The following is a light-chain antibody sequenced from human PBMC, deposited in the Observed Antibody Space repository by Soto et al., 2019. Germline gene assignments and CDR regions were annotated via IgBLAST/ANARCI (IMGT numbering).Light chain of an antibody. Sequence: DIQMTQSPSSLSASVGDRVTITCRASQTINSYLNWYQLKPGKAPKRLIYAASTLLSGVPSRFSGSGSGTLFTLTVSSLQPEDVATYYCQQSYSTPLTFGGGTKVEIK. J-gene: IGKJ4*02. CDR2: AAS. V-gene: IGKV1-39*01. CDR3: QQSYSTPLT. CDR1: QTINSY.